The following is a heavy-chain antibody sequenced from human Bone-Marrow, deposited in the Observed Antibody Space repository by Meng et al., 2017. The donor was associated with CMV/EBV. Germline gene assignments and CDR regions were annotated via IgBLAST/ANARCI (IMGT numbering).Heavy chain of an antibody. D-gene: IGHD1-26*01. CDR1: GFTFSSSA. V-gene: IGHV3-23*01. CDR2: ITGSGGST. Sequence: SGFTFSSSAMGWVRQAPGKGLEWVSSITGSGGSTFYADSVKGRFTISRDNSKNTLYLQMNSLRAEDTAVYYCAKDRDSGSYLFLFDYWGQGTLVTVSS. CDR3: AKDRDSGSYLFLFDY. J-gene: IGHJ4*02.